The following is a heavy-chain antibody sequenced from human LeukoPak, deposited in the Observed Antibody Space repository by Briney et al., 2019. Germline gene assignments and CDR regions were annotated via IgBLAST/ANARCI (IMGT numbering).Heavy chain of an antibody. CDR3: ARAVAVAGTFKFDF. J-gene: IGHJ4*02. Sequence: SETLSLTCTVSGGSISGNYWTWIRQPPGKGLDYIGHVFYTGSTNHSPSLKSRVTISIDTSKSHFSLKLTSVTAADTAVYYCARAVAVAGTFKFDFRGQGTLVTVSS. CDR2: VFYTGST. D-gene: IGHD6-19*01. V-gene: IGHV4-59*01. CDR1: GGSISGNY.